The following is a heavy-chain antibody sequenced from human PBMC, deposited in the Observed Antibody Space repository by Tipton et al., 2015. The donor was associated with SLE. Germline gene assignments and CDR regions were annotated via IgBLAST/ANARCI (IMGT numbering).Heavy chain of an antibody. D-gene: IGHD1-26*01. Sequence: SLRLSCAASGFTFSSYGMHWVRQAPGKGLEWVAVISSDGSNKYYADSVKGRFTISRDTSKNTLYLQVNSLRAEDTAVYYCARDFGEWELQTAGAFDIWGQGTMVTVSS. V-gene: IGHV3-30*03. J-gene: IGHJ3*02. CDR1: GFTFSSYG. CDR3: ARDFGEWELQTAGAFDI. CDR2: ISSDGSNK.